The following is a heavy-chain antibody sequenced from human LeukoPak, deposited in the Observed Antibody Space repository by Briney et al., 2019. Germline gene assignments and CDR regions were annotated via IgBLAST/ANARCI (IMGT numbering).Heavy chain of an antibody. J-gene: IGHJ6*03. D-gene: IGHD3-3*01. CDR3: TRPYDFWSGYLGSYYYYMDV. CDR2: IRSKANSYAT. Sequence: GGSLRLSCAASGFTFSGSAMHWVRQASGKGLEWVGRIRSKANSYATAYAASVKGRFTISRDDSKNTAYLQMNSLKTEDTAVYYCTRPYDFWSGYLGSYYYYMDVWGKGTTVTVSS. CDR1: GFTFSGSA. V-gene: IGHV3-73*01.